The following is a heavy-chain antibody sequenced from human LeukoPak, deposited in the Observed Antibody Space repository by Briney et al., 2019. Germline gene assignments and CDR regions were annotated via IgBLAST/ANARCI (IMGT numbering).Heavy chain of an antibody. D-gene: IGHD2-8*01. CDR1: GYTFTGYY. J-gene: IGHJ4*02. V-gene: IGHV1-2*02. Sequence: GASVKVSCKASGYTFTGYYMHWVRQAPGQGLEWMGWINPNSGGTNYAQKFQGRVTMTRDTSISTAYMELSRLRSDDTAVYYCARASCTNGVCTTNFDYWGRGTLVTVSS. CDR2: INPNSGGT. CDR3: ARASCTNGVCTTNFDY.